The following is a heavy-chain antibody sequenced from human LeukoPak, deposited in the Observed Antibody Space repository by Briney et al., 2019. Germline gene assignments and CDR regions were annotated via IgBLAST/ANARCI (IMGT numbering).Heavy chain of an antibody. J-gene: IGHJ6*02. D-gene: IGHD6-13*01. V-gene: IGHV3-23*01. CDR1: GFTFSSYW. CDR2: ISVSGGSP. CDR3: AKAVPGTSSSSYVPYYDGMDV. Sequence: GGSLRLSCAASGFTFSSYWMHWVRQAPGKGLQWVSTISVSGGSPYFADSVKGRFTTSRDNSKNTLYLHMNSLGAEDTAVYYCAKAVPGTSSSSYVPYYDGMDVWGHGTSVTVSS.